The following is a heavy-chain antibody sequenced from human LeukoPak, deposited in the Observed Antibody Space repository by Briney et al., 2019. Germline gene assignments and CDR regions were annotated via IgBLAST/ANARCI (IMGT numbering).Heavy chain of an antibody. D-gene: IGHD3-22*01. CDR3: ARLADYYDSSGYSNDAFDI. J-gene: IGHJ3*02. Sequence: GASVKVSCKASGYTFTSYGISWVRQAPGQGLEWMGWISAYNGNTNYAQKLQGRVTMTTDTSTSTAYMELRSLRSDDTAVYYCARLADYYDSSGYSNDAFDIWGQGTMVTVSS. CDR2: ISAYNGNT. CDR1: GYTFTSYG. V-gene: IGHV1-18*01.